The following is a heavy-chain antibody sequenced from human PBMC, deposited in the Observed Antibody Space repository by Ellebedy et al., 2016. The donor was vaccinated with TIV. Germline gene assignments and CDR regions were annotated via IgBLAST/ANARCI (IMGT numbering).Heavy chain of an antibody. CDR3: ARATSIGDYVYY. J-gene: IGHJ4*02. CDR1: GFTFSSYS. V-gene: IGHV3-21*01. D-gene: IGHD4-17*01. Sequence: GESLKISCAASGFTFSSYSMNWVRQAPGKGLEWVSSISSSSTYIYYAASVKGRFTISRDNAKNSLFLQMNSLRAEDTAVYYCARATSIGDYVYYWGQGTLVTVSS. CDR2: ISSSSTYI.